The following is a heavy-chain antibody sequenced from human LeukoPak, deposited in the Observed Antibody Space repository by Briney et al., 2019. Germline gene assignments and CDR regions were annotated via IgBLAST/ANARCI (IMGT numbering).Heavy chain of an antibody. V-gene: IGHV3-33*01. CDR2: IWYDGSNK. CDR3: ARGLNYVNGGSCYFDY. CDR1: GFTFSSYG. Sequence: GGSLRLSCAASGFTFSSYGMHWVRQAPGKGLEWVAVIWYDGSNKYYADSVKARFTISGDSAKNSLYLQMNSLRAEDTAVYYCARGLNYVNGGSCYFDYWGQGTLVTVSS. D-gene: IGHD2-15*01. J-gene: IGHJ4*02.